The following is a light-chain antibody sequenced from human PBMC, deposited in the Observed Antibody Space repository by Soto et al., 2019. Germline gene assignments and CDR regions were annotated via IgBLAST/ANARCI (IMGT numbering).Light chain of an antibody. CDR2: GVS. CDR1: QSVTSN. J-gene: IGKJ4*01. V-gene: IGKV3-15*01. CDR3: QQYNNWPLT. Sequence: EIVMTQSPATLSVSPGERATLSCRASQSVTSNLAWYQQKRGQAPRLLIYGVSTRATGIPARFSGSGSGTEFTLTISSLQSEDLAVYYCQQYNNWPLTFGRGTKVEIK.